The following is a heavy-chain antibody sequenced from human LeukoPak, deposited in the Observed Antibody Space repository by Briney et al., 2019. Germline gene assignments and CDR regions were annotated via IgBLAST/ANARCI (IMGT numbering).Heavy chain of an antibody. CDR3: AKDRETTASGTFDF. CDR1: GFTFNTYG. D-gene: IGHD6-13*01. Sequence: GRSLRLSCAPSGFTFNTYGMHYVRQAPGKGLEWVAVISDDGRNKNYADSVKGRFTISRDSSNNTLYLQMNSLRAEDTGVYFCAKDRETTASGTFDFRGQGTLVTVSS. J-gene: IGHJ4*02. V-gene: IGHV3-30*18. CDR2: ISDDGRNK.